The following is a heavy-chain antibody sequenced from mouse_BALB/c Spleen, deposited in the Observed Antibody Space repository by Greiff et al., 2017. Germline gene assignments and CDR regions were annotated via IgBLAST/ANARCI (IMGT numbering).Heavy chain of an antibody. CDR3: ARKGYDRFAY. J-gene: IGHJ3*01. Sequence: EVKLMESGPGLVKPSQSLSLTCTVTGYSITSDYAWNWIRQFPGNKLEWMGYISYSGSTSYNPSLKSRISITRDTSKNQFFLQLNSVTTEDTATYYCARKGYDRFAYWGQGTLVTVSA. CDR2: ISYSGST. V-gene: IGHV3-2*02. D-gene: IGHD2-2*01. CDR1: GYSITSDYA.